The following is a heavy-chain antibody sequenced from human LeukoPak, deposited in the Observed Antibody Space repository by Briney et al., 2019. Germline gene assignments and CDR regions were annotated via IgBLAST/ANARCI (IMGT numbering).Heavy chain of an antibody. CDR3: ARLPSSSWLNWFDP. D-gene: IGHD6-13*01. V-gene: IGHV4-59*05. Sequence: SETLSLTCTVSGGSIGSYYWSWIRQPPGKGLEWIGSIYYSGNTYYNPSLKSRVTVSVDTSKNQFSLKLNSVTAADTAVYYCARLPSSSWLNWFDPWGQGTLVTVSS. J-gene: IGHJ5*02. CDR1: GGSIGSYY. CDR2: IYYSGNT.